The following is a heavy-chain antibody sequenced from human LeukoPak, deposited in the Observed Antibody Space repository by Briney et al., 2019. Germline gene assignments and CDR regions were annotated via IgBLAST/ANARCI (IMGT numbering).Heavy chain of an antibody. J-gene: IGHJ5*02. CDR1: GYTFTSYD. V-gene: IGHV1-8*03. D-gene: IGHD3-9*01. CDR3: ARGDYDILTGYPDWFDP. CDR2: MNPNSGNT. Sequence: ASVEVSCKASGYTFTSYDINWVRQATGQGLEWMGWMNPNSGNTGYAQKFQGRVTITRNTSISTAYMELSSLRSEDTAVYYCARGDYDILTGYPDWFDPWGQGTLVTVSS.